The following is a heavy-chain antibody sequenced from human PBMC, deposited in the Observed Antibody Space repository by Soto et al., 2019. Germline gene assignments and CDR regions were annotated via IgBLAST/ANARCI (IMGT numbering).Heavy chain of an antibody. D-gene: IGHD1-26*01. V-gene: IGHV4-59*01. CDR2: IYYSGST. CDR3: ARRYGGNFDY. J-gene: IGHJ4*02. CDR1: GGSISSYY. Sequence: QVQLQESGPGLVKPSETLSLTCTVSGGSISSYYWSWIRQPPGKGLEWIGYIYYSGSTNYNPSLKSRGTISVDTSKNQFPLKLSSVTAADTAVYYCARRYGGNFDYWGQGTLVTVSS.